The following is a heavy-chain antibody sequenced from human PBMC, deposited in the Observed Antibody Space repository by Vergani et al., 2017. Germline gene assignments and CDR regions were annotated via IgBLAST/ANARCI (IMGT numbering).Heavy chain of an antibody. Sequence: QLQLQESGPGLVKPSETLSLTCTVSGGSISSSSYYWGWIRQPPGKGLEWIGSIYYSGSTYYNPSLKSRVTISVDTSKNQFSLKLSSVTAADTAVYYCAKDCSSTPQAFDIGGQGTMVTVSS. CDR3: AKDCSSTPQAFDI. J-gene: IGHJ3*02. V-gene: IGHV4-39*07. CDR2: IYYSGST. D-gene: IGHD2-2*01. CDR1: GGSISSSSYY.